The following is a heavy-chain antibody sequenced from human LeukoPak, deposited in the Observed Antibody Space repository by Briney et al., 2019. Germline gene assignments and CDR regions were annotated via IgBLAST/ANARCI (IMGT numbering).Heavy chain of an antibody. Sequence: PSETLSLTCTVSGGSISSYYWSWIRQPPGKGLEWIGYIYYSGTTNYNPSLKSRVTISVDTSKNQFSLKLSSVTAADTAVYYCARLDYGYFDYWGQGTLVTVSS. CDR1: GGSISSYY. V-gene: IGHV4-59*12. J-gene: IGHJ4*02. CDR2: IYYSGTT. CDR3: ARLDYGYFDY. D-gene: IGHD4/OR15-4a*01.